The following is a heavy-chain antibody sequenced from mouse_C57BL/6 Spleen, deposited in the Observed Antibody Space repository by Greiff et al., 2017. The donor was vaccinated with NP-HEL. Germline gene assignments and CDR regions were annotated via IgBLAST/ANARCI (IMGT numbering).Heavy chain of an antibody. CDR1: GYTFTGYW. J-gene: IGHJ3*01. V-gene: IGHV1-9*01. Sequence: QVQLQQSGAELMKPGASVKLSCKATGYTFTGYWIEWVKQRPGHGLEWIGEILPGSGSTNYNEKFKGKATFTADTSSNTAYMQLSSLTTEDSAIYYCARRGIYDGYYEFAYWGQGTLVTVSA. D-gene: IGHD2-3*01. CDR2: ILPGSGST. CDR3: ARRGIYDGYYEFAY.